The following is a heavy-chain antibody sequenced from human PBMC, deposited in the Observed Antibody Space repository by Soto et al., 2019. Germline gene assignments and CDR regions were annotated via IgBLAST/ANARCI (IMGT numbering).Heavy chain of an antibody. CDR3: ARYSSGWGNTYFDY. J-gene: IGHJ4*02. D-gene: IGHD6-19*01. CDR1: GFTVSSNY. V-gene: IGHV3-66*01. Sequence: EVQLVESGGGLVQPGGSLRLSCAASGFTVSSNYMSWVRQAPGKRLEWVSVIYSGGSTYYADSVKGRFTISRDNSKNTLYLQMNSLRAEDTAVYYCARYSSGWGNTYFDYWGQGTLVTVSS. CDR2: IYSGGST.